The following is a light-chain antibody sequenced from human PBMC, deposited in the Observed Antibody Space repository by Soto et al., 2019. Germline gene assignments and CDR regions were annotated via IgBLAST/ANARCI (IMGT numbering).Light chain of an antibody. V-gene: IGKV1-12*01. CDR2: AAS. CDR3: QHTSSFPLT. CDR1: QGLVSW. J-gene: IGKJ4*01. Sequence: DIQVTQSPSSVSASVGDRVTITCRASQGLVSWLAWYQQKPGKAPRLLIYAASSFQSGVPSRFSGSGSGTDFTLTIIILQPEDFSTYYFQHTSSFPLTFGGGTKVEIK.